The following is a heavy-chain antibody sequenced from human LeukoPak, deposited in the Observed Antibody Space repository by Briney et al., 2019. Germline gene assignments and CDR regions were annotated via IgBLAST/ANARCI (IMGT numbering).Heavy chain of an antibody. J-gene: IGHJ4*02. CDR2: IYYSGGT. CDR3: ARDLEGTTFIFDD. V-gene: IGHV4-30-4*01. D-gene: IGHD2/OR15-2a*01. Sequence: SETLRLSCTVSGGSISSGDYYWIWIRQPPGKGLEWIGYIYYSGGTYYNPSLKSRVTRSVDTSRNQFSLKLSSVTAADTAVYYCARDLEGTTFIFDDWGQGTMVTVSS. CDR1: GGSISSGDYY.